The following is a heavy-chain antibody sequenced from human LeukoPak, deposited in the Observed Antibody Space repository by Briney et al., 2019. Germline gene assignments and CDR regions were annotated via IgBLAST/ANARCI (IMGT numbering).Heavy chain of an antibody. V-gene: IGHV3-23*01. CDR1: GFTFSSYA. CDR2: VSTGGGTT. J-gene: IGHJ4*02. D-gene: IGHD1-1*01. Sequence: PGGSLRLSCAAPGFTFSSYAMSWVRQAPGKGLEWVSAVSTGGGTTSYADSVKGRFTISRDNSKNTLSLQMHSLRAEGTAVYYCAAGKYFFDYWGQGALVTVSS. CDR3: AAGKYFFDY.